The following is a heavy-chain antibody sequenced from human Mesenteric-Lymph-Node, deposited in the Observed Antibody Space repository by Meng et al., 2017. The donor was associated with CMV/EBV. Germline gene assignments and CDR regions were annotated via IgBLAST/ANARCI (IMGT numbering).Heavy chain of an antibody. CDR2: IYYSGST. Sequence: SETLSLTCTVSGGSISSSSYYWGWIRQPPGKGLEWIGSIYYSGSTYYNPSLKSRVTISVDTSKNQFSLKLSSVTAADTAVYYCAKLKYYYDSSGYWGDAYYFDYWGQGTLVTVSS. D-gene: IGHD3-22*01. V-gene: IGHV4-39*07. J-gene: IGHJ4*02. CDR3: AKLKYYYDSSGYWGDAYYFDY. CDR1: GGSISSSSYY.